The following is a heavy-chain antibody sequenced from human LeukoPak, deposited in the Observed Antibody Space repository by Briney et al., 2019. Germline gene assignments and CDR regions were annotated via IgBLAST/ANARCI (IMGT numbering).Heavy chain of an antibody. V-gene: IGHV1-69*05. CDR2: IIPIFGTA. D-gene: IGHD6-13*01. J-gene: IGHJ6*03. CDR3: ARTIAAAGRYYYYYMDV. Sequence: SVKVSCKASGGTFSSYAISWVRQAPGQGLEWMGGIIPIFGTANYAQKFQGRVTITTDESTSTAYMELSSLRSEDTAVYYCARTIAAAGRYYYYYMDVWGKGTTVTVSS. CDR1: GGTFSSYA.